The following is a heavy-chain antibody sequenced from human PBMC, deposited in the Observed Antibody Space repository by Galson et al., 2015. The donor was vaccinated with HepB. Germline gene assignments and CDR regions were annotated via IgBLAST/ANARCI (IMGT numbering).Heavy chain of an antibody. CDR3: AREWRGDLRFLEFAAFDP. CDR2: IYTSGST. V-gene: IGHV4-61*02. J-gene: IGHJ3*01. CDR1: GGSISSGSYY. D-gene: IGHD3-3*01. Sequence: TLSLTCTVSGGSISSGSYYWSWIRQPAGKRLEWIGRIYTSGSTNYNPSFRSRVSMSLDMSKNQVSLKLGSVTAADTAVYFCAREWRGDLRFLEFAAFDPWGQGTKVTVSS.